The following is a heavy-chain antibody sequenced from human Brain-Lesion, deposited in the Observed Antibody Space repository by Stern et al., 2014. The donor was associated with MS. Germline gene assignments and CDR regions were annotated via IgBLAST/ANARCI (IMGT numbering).Heavy chain of an antibody. CDR2: INPNTGGT. CDR3: ARDQRGITIFGVVTDYYYLGMDV. CDR1: GYIFTGYY. V-gene: IGHV1-2*02. J-gene: IGHJ6*02. Sequence: QVQLVQSGAEVKKPGASVKVYCKTSGYIFTGYYIHWVRQAPGQGLEWMAWINPNTGGTNYAQKFQGRVTMSRDTSISTAYVELSSLTSDDTAVYYCARDQRGITIFGVVTDYYYLGMDVWGQGTTVTVSS. D-gene: IGHD3-3*01.